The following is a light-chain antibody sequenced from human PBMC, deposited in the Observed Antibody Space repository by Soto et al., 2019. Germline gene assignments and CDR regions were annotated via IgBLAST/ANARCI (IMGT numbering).Light chain of an antibody. J-gene: IGLJ2*01. V-gene: IGLV1-47*01. CDR2: GNN. Sequence: QSVLPQPPSASGTPGQRVTISCSGSSSNIGSNSVYWYQKLPGPAPKLLITGNNQRPSGVPDRFSGSKSDTSASLSISGLRSEDEAAYYCAAKDDSLTGHVVFGGGTKLTVL. CDR1: SSNIGSNS. CDR3: AAKDDSLTGHVV.